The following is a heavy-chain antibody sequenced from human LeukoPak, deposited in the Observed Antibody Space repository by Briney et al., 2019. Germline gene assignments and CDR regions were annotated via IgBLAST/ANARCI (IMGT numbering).Heavy chain of an antibody. D-gene: IGHD3-22*01. CDR3: ARGLGSSGYWINWFDP. J-gene: IGHJ5*02. Sequence: SETLSLTCTVSGGSISSGGYYWSWIRQHPGKGLEWIGYIYYSGSTYYNPSLKSRVTISVDTSKNQFSLKLSSVTAADTAVYYCARGLGSSGYWINWFDPWGQGTLVTVSS. V-gene: IGHV4-31*03. CDR1: GGSISSGGYY. CDR2: IYYSGST.